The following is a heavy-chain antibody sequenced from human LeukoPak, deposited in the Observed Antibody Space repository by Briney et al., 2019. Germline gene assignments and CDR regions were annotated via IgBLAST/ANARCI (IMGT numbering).Heavy chain of an antibody. Sequence: GGSLRLSCAASGFTFSTYAMSWVRQAPGKGLEWVSAISGSGGSTYYADSVKGRFTISRDNSKNTLYLQMNSLRAEDTAVYYCAKDPKQQLVLYYFDYWGQGTLVTVSS. CDR1: GFTFSTYA. CDR2: ISGSGGST. CDR3: AKDPKQQLVLYYFDY. V-gene: IGHV3-23*01. J-gene: IGHJ4*02. D-gene: IGHD6-13*01.